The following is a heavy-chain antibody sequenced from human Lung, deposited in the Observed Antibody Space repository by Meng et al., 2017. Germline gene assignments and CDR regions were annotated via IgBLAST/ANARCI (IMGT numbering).Heavy chain of an antibody. CDR1: GGSFSDYY. Sequence: QGQVRQGGAGLLKPSETLSLTCVVSGGSFSDYYWSWIRQPPGKGLEWIGEINHSGSTNYNPSLESRATISVDTSQNNLSLKLSSVTAADSAVYYCARGPTTMAHDFDYWGQGTLVTVSS. D-gene: IGHD4-11*01. J-gene: IGHJ4*02. CDR2: INHSGST. V-gene: IGHV4-34*01. CDR3: ARGPTTMAHDFDY.